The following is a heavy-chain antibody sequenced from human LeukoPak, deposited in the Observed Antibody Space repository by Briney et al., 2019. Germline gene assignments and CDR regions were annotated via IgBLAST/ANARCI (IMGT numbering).Heavy chain of an antibody. CDR2: IWYDGSNK. CDR1: GFTFSSYG. Sequence: GGSLRLSCVGAGFTFSSYGMHWVRQAPGKGLEWVAVIWYDGSNKYYADSVKGRFTISRDNSKNTLYLQMNSLRAEDTAVYYCARDRSYNIDLWGRGTLVTVSS. CDR3: ARDRSYNIDL. D-gene: IGHD3-9*01. J-gene: IGHJ2*01. V-gene: IGHV3-33*08.